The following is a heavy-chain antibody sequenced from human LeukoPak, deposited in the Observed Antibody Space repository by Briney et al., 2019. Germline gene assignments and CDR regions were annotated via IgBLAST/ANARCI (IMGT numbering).Heavy chain of an antibody. Sequence: SETLSLTCAVYGGSFSGYYWSWIRQPPGKGLEWIGEINHSGSTNYNPSLKSRVTISVDTSKNQFSLKLSSVTAADTAVYYCARGRRAKGFHCYYGMDVWGKGTTVTVSS. CDR1: GGSFSGYY. J-gene: IGHJ6*04. D-gene: IGHD5-24*01. CDR3: ARGRRAKGFHCYYGMDV. V-gene: IGHV4-34*01. CDR2: INHSGST.